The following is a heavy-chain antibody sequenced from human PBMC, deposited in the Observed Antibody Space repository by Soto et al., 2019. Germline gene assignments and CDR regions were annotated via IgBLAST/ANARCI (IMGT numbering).Heavy chain of an antibody. CDR3: SHTWV. Sequence: EVQMVESGGGLVQPGGSLRLSCAASGFSFSTYWMYWVRQAPGKGLEWVANVNEDGTEKNYVDSVKGRFTISRDNAKNSLYLQMDSRRAEDPAVYYCSHTWVGGQGTLVTVSS. D-gene: IGHD1-26*01. CDR1: GFSFSTYW. V-gene: IGHV3-7*01. CDR2: VNEDGTEK. J-gene: IGHJ4*02.